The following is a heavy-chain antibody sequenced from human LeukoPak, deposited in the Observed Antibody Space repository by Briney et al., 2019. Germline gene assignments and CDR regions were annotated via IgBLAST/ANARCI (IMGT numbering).Heavy chain of an antibody. Sequence: PSQTLSLTCTVSGGSINSGGYYWSWIRQHPGKGLEWIGYISHSGSTSYNPSLKSRVTISVDASNNEFSLRLTSVTAADTAVYYCARGGYYYDTCGPFDYWGQGTLVTVSS. CDR3: ARGGYYYDTCGPFDY. J-gene: IGHJ4*02. V-gene: IGHV4-31*03. D-gene: IGHD3-22*01. CDR2: ISHSGST. CDR1: GGSINSGGYY.